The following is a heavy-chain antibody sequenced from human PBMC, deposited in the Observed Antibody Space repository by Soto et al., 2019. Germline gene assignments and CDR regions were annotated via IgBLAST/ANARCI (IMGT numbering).Heavy chain of an antibody. D-gene: IGHD2-15*01. J-gene: IGHJ3*02. Sequence: EVQVLESGGGLVQPGGSLRLSCEGSGFTVSSHAMTWIRQAPGKGPEWVSTITADGGTYYADSGKGRFAMSRDTSESTLYLQMNSLGAEDTAAYYCAPHVSCSGGSCQYDAFAIRGQGTMVTVSS. V-gene: IGHV3-23*01. CDR2: ITADGGT. CDR1: GFTVSSHA. CDR3: APHVSCSGGSCQYDAFAI.